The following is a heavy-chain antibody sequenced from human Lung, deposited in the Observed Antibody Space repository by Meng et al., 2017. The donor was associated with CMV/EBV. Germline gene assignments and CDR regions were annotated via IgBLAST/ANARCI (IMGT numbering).Heavy chain of an antibody. V-gene: IGHV3-30*02. J-gene: IGHJ4*02. D-gene: IGHD3-3*01. Sequence: GESXKISXTASGLTFSNHGMHWVRQAPGKGLEWVAFIWSDGSATYYADSVRGRFTISRDNSKNTVYLQMNSLRTEDTAVYSCAKDKGVRYLEWFSVRGQKTMVTVSS. CDR2: IWSDGSAT. CDR3: AKDKGVRYLEWFSV. CDR1: GLTFSNHG.